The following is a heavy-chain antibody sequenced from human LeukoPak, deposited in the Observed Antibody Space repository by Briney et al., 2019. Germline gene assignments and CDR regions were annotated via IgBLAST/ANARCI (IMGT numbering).Heavy chain of an antibody. J-gene: IGHJ4*02. Sequence: GGSLRLSCAGSGFIFINYAMHWVRQPPGKGLEWVSGISWNSGSIDYADSVKGRFTISRDNAKNSLYLQMNSLRVEDTAFYYCAKDNRRHYTSGPNPDSLHWGQGALVTVSS. CDR2: ISWNSGSI. V-gene: IGHV3-9*01. CDR1: GFIFINYA. CDR3: AKDNRRHYTSGPNPDSLH. D-gene: IGHD6-19*01.